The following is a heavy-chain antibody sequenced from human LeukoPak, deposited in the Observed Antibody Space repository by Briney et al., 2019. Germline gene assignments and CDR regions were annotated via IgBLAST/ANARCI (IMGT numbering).Heavy chain of an antibody. CDR3: ATTNDGGGYQWGDFFDF. V-gene: IGHV1-69*04. Sequence: ASVKVSCRASGGTSNSHAISWVRQAPGQGLEWMGRIIPNLGTTNRAQNFQDRVTLTADKSTNTAYMELTSLTSDDTAVYYCATTNDGGGYQWGDFFDFWGQGTPVTVSS. CDR1: GGTSNSHA. J-gene: IGHJ4*02. D-gene: IGHD3-22*01. CDR2: IIPNLGTT.